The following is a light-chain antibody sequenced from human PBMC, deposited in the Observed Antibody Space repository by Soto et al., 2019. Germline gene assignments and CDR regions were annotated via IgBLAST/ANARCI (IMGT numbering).Light chain of an antibody. Sequence: QSVLTQPPSASGTPGQRVTISCSGSSSNIGSNYVYWYQQFPGTAPKLLIYRNNQQPSGVPDRFSGSKSGTSASLAISGLRSGDEADYYCATWDDSLGGPVFGGGTKLTV. J-gene: IGLJ2*01. CDR1: SSNIGSNY. V-gene: IGLV1-47*01. CDR2: RNN. CDR3: ATWDDSLGGPV.